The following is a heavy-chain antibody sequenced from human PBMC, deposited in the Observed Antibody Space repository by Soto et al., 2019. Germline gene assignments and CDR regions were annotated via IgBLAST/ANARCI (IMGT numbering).Heavy chain of an antibody. D-gene: IGHD3-3*01. CDR1: GVTLSTYD. CDR3: AKGPHSASECYYMYV. Sequence: GGSLRLSCAASGVTLSTYDMHWVRQATGKGLEWVAGLSYAGDTYYPGSVKGRFTVSRESAKNSLYLQMNSLTAGDTAVYYCAKGPHSASECYYMYVWGKGTTVTVSS. CDR2: LSYAGDT. V-gene: IGHV3-13*01. J-gene: IGHJ6*03.